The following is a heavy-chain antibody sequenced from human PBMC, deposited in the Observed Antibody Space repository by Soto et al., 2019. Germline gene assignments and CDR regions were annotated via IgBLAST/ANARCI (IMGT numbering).Heavy chain of an antibody. Sequence: SETLSLTCTVSGDSITSNSYFWAWIRQPPRKGLEWIGSIYYSGTTYYNPSLKSRVTISVDRSKNQFSLKLSSVTAADTAVYYCARDREFDYGGNSQVYGMDVWGQGTTVTVSS. J-gene: IGHJ6*02. CDR3: ARDREFDYGGNSQVYGMDV. D-gene: IGHD4-17*01. V-gene: IGHV4-39*02. CDR2: IYYSGTT. CDR1: GDSITSNSYF.